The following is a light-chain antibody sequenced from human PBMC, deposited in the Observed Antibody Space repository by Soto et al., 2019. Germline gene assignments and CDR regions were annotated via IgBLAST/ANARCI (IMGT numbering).Light chain of an antibody. V-gene: IGKV1-33*01. Sequence: DIQMTQSPSSLSASVGDRVTITCQASQDVRQYLSWYQQKARKAPKLLIYDASNLETVVPSRFSGSGSVTEFTFHISSLQPEDMATYYCQQRPNLAHTFGPGTKVDI. CDR1: QDVRQY. CDR2: DAS. J-gene: IGKJ3*01. CDR3: QQRPNLAHT.